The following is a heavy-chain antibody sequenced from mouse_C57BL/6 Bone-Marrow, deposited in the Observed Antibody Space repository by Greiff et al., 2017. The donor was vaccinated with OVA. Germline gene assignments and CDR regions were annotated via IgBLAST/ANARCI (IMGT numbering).Heavy chain of an antibody. Sequence: VMLVESGAELMKPGASVKLSCKATGYTFTGYWIEWVKQRPGHGLEWIGEILPGSGTTSYNQKFKGKATLTVDQSSSTAYMQLNSLTSEDSAVXYSARGGADTWFAYWGQGTLVTVSA. D-gene: IGHD3-2*01. J-gene: IGHJ3*01. CDR1: GYTFTGYW. CDR3: ARGGADTWFAY. CDR2: ILPGSGTT. V-gene: IGHV1-9*01.